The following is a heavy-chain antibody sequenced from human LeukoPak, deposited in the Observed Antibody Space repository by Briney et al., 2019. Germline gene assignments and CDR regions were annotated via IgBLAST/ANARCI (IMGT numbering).Heavy chain of an antibody. CDR2: IIPILGIA. Sequence: SVKVSCKASGGTFSSYTISWVRQAPGQGLEWMGRIIPILGIANYAQKFQGRVTITADKSTSTAYMELSSLRSEDTAVYYCARDAGFRSPRHYYYGMDAWGQGTTVTVSS. J-gene: IGHJ6*02. CDR1: GGTFSSYT. V-gene: IGHV1-69*04. CDR3: ARDAGFRSPRHYYYGMDA.